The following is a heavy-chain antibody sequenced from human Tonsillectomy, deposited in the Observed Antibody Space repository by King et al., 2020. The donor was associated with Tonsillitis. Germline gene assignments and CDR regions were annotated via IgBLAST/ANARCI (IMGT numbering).Heavy chain of an antibody. Sequence: VQLQESGPGLVKPSETLSLTCTVSGGSISNYYWSWIRQPPGKGLELIGYISYSRSTNYNPSLKSRVTISADTSKNQFSLNLSSVTGADTAVYYCARLGSMIVVGERYFDYWGQGTLVTVSS. CDR1: GGSISNYY. V-gene: IGHV4-59*01. CDR2: ISYSRST. D-gene: IGHD3-22*01. CDR3: ARLGSMIVVGERYFDY. J-gene: IGHJ4*02.